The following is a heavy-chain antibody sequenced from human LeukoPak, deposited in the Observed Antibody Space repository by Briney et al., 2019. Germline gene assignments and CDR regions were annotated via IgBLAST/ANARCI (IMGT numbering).Heavy chain of an antibody. D-gene: IGHD1-14*01. CDR1: GFTFSSYG. CDR3: AKDRGPHTG. V-gene: IGHV3-23*01. Sequence: GGSLRLSCAASGFTFSSYGMHWVRQAPGKGLEWVSALSPSGGITYYDDSVKGRFTISRDNSKNTLYLQMNSLRAEDTAIYSCAKDRGPHTGWGQGTLVTVSS. J-gene: IGHJ4*02. CDR2: LSPSGGIT.